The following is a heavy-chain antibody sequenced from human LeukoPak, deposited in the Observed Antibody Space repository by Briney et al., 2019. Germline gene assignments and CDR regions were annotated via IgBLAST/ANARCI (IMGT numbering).Heavy chain of an antibody. D-gene: IGHD6-6*01. Sequence: SETLSLTCTVSGGSISSYYWSWIRQPPGKGLEWIGYIYYSGSTNYNPSLKSRVTISVDTSKNQFSLKLSSVTAADTAVYYCARVRAAIYSSSSYYFDYWGQGTLVTVSS. CDR2: IYYSGST. V-gene: IGHV4-59*01. CDR1: GGSISSYY. CDR3: ARVRAAIYSSSSYYFDY. J-gene: IGHJ4*02.